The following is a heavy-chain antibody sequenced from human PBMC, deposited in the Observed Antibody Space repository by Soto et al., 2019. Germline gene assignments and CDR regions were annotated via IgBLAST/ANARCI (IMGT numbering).Heavy chain of an antibody. J-gene: IGHJ6*02. V-gene: IGHV3-33*01. CDR1: GFTFSSYG. D-gene: IGHD6-6*01. Sequence: QVQLVESGGGVVQPGRSLRLSCAASGFTFSSYGMHWVRQAPGKGLEWVAVMWYDGSNKYYADSVKGRFTISRDNSKNTLYLQMNSLRAEDTAVYYCARFPGPLVLPPHYYYGMDVWGQGTTVTVSS. CDR2: MWYDGSNK. CDR3: ARFPGPLVLPPHYYYGMDV.